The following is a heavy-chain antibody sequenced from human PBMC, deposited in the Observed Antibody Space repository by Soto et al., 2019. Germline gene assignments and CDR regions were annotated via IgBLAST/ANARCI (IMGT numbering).Heavy chain of an antibody. V-gene: IGHV3-23*01. Sequence: GGSLRLSCAASGLTFSSYAMTWVRQAPGKGLEWVSGISGSGGLTYYADSVKGRFTISRDNSKNTLYLQVSSLRAEDTAVYYCALSRGYCSGGSCYWYFDLWGRGTLVTVSS. J-gene: IGHJ2*01. D-gene: IGHD2-15*01. CDR3: ALSRGYCSGGSCYWYFDL. CDR1: GLTFSSYA. CDR2: ISGSGGLT.